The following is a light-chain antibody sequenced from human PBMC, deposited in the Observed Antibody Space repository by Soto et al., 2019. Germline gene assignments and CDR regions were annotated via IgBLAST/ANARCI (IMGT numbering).Light chain of an antibody. Sequence: NFMLTQPHSVSESPGKTVTISCTGSGGSIASNYVQWYQQRPGSAPTTVIYEDNQRPSGVPDRFSGSIDSSSNSASLTISGLKTEDEADYYCQSYDSSTHVVFGGGTKVTVL. CDR3: QSYDSSTHVV. V-gene: IGLV6-57*02. CDR2: EDN. CDR1: GGSIASNY. J-gene: IGLJ2*01.